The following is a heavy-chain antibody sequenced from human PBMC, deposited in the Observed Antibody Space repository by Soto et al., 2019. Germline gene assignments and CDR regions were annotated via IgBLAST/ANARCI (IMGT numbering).Heavy chain of an antibody. V-gene: IGHV3-9*01. J-gene: IGHJ6*02. CDR1: GFRFEDYA. D-gene: IGHD3-10*02. Sequence: EVQLVESGGGLVQPGRSLRLSCAASGFRFEDYAMHWVRQAPGKGLEWVSGIGWNSDIIGYADSVKGRFTISRDNGKNSLYLQMNMLRPEDTGLYYCAKDHYVWAIYGMAVWGQGATVTVSS. CDR2: IGWNSDII. CDR3: AKDHYVWAIYGMAV.